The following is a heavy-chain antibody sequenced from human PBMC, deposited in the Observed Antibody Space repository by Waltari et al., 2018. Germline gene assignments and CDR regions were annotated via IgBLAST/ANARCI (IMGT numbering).Heavy chain of an antibody. CDR3: ARGLRWGITIFGVPPRRWFDP. CDR1: GGSFSGYY. J-gene: IGHJ5*02. D-gene: IGHD3-3*01. Sequence: QVQLQQWGAGLLKPSETLSLTCAVYGGSFSGYYWSWIRQPPGKGLEWIGEINHSGSTNYNPSLKSRVTISVDTSKNQFSLKLSSVTAADTAVYYCARGLRWGITIFGVPPRRWFDPWGQGTLVTVSS. CDR2: INHSGST. V-gene: IGHV4-34*01.